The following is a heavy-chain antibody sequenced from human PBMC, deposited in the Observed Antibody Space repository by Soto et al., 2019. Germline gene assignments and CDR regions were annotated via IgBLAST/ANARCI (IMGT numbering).Heavy chain of an antibody. Sequence: PGRCVRLSGAAPEFTFSGYGMPWGRQSPGKALDWVAVLWHDGINTYYADSVKGRFTISRDNSKNTLYLQVTSRRAEATAVYYFWRPSPVETLAAENGLAAFAFWGQGTTV. J-gene: IGHJ3*01. V-gene: IGHV3-33*01. CDR1: EFTFSGYG. CDR2: LWHDGINT. D-gene: IGHD6-25*01. CDR3: WRPSPVETLAAENGLAAFAF.